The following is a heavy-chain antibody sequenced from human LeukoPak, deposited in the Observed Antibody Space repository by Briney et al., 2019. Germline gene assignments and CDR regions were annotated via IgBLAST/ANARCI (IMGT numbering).Heavy chain of an antibody. CDR1: GFTFSNAW. D-gene: IGHD5-18*01. J-gene: IGHJ3*02. Sequence: PGGSLRLSCAASGFTFSNAWMSWVRQAPGKGLEWVGRIKSKTDGGTTDYAAPVKGRFTISRDDSKNTLYLQMNSLKTEDTAVYYCTTGVRQLWFHDAFDIWGQGTMVTVSS. V-gene: IGHV3-15*01. CDR2: IKSKTDGGTT. CDR3: TTGVRQLWFHDAFDI.